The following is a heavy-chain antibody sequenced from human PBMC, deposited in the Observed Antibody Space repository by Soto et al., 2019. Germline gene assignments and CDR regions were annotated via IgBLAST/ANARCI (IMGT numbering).Heavy chain of an antibody. CDR2: IIPIFGTA. CDR1: EGTFSSYA. D-gene: IGHD1-1*01. Sequence: QVQLVQSGAEVKKPGSSVKVSCKASEGTFSSYAISWVRQAPGQGLEWMGGIIPIFGTANYAQKFQGRVTITGDETTSTADRGPRSLKSEDTAVLYCAGDEAYNSSGGDAFDIWGQGTMVTVSS. CDR3: AGDEAYNSSGGDAFDI. J-gene: IGHJ3*02. V-gene: IGHV1-69*12.